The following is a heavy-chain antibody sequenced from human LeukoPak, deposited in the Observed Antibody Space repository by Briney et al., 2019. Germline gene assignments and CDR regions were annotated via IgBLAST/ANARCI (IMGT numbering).Heavy chain of an antibody. Sequence: SETLSLTCTVSGGSISSGDYYWSWIRQPPGKGLEWIGYIYYSGSNYYNPSLKSRVTISVDRSKNQFSLKLSSVTAADTAVYYCAREGKQLVTGNWFDPWGQGTLVTVSS. J-gene: IGHJ5*02. CDR3: AREGKQLVTGNWFDP. CDR1: GGSISSGDYY. CDR2: IYYSGSN. D-gene: IGHD6-13*01. V-gene: IGHV4-30-4*08.